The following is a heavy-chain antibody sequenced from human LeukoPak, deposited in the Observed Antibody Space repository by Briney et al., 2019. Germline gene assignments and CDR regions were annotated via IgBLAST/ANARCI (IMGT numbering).Heavy chain of an antibody. D-gene: IGHD3-22*01. V-gene: IGHV3-30-3*01. CDR3: ARDTPRCIVVVGETYHYYGMDV. CDR1: GFSFSSYA. J-gene: IGHJ6*02. CDR2: ISYDGYNK. Sequence: GGSLRLSCAASGFSFSSYAMHWVRQAPGKGLDWVAVISYDGYNKQYADSVKGRFTISRDNPKNTLYLQMKSLRVEDTAVYYCARDTPRCIVVVGETYHYYGMDVWGQGTTVTVSS.